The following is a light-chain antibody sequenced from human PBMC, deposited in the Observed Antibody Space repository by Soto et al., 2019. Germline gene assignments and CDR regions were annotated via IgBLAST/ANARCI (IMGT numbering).Light chain of an antibody. CDR1: QGISIW. CDR3: QQANSFPVT. Sequence: DIQITQSPSSVSASVGDRVTITCRASQGISIWLAWYQHKPGKAPKLMIYAASSLKTGVPSRFSGSGSGREFTLTISSLQPEDFATYYCQQANSFPVTFGGGTKVEIK. V-gene: IGKV1-12*01. CDR2: AAS. J-gene: IGKJ4*01.